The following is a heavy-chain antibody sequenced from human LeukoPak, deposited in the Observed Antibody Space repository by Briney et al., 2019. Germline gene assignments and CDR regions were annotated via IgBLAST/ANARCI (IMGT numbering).Heavy chain of an antibody. Sequence: GGSLRLSCAASGFTFSSYEMNWVRQAPGKGLEWVSYISSSGSTIYYADSVKGRFTISRDNAKNSLYLQMNSLRAEDTAVYYCARGGGVVVVAVTTDAFDIWGQGTMVTVSS. CDR3: ARGGGVVVVAVTTDAFDI. CDR1: GFTFSSYE. D-gene: IGHD2-15*01. J-gene: IGHJ3*02. CDR2: ISSSGSTI. V-gene: IGHV3-48*03.